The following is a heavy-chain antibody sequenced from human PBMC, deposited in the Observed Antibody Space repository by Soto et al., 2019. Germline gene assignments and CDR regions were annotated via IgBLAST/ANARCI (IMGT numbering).Heavy chain of an antibody. CDR2: INPSGGST. D-gene: IGHD3-10*01. CDR1: GYTFTSYK. CDR3: ARDYYGSGSYYKGAFEI. Sequence: ASVKVSWKAYGYTFTSYKMHWVRQAPGQGPEWMGIINPSGGSTTYAQKFQGRVTMTRDTSTSTVYMELSSLRSEDTAVYYCARDYYGSGSYYKGAFEIWGQGTMVTVSS. V-gene: IGHV1-46*03. J-gene: IGHJ3*02.